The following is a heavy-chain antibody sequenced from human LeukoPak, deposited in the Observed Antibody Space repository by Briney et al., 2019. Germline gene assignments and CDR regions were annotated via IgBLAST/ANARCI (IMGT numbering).Heavy chain of an antibody. V-gene: IGHV4-4*07. CDR2: IYTTGNT. CDR3: ARPKVFGDYQGAFDI. Sequence: SETLSLTCTVSGGSISSYYWSWIRQPAGKGLECIGPIYTTGNTNYNPSLKSRVTISVDTSKNQFSLKLRFVTAADTAVYYCARPKVFGDYQGAFDIWSQGTMVTVSS. D-gene: IGHD4-17*01. J-gene: IGHJ3*02. CDR1: GGSISSYY.